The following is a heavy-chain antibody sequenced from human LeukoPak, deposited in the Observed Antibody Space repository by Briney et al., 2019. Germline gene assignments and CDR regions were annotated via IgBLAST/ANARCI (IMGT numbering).Heavy chain of an antibody. CDR2: IYYSGST. D-gene: IGHD2-15*01. CDR3: ARVVVYYFDY. V-gene: IGHV4-59*01. CDR1: GGSISSYY. Sequence: SETLSLTXTVSGGSISSYYWSWIRQPPGKGLEWIGYIYYSGSTNYNPSLKSRVTISVGTSKNQSSLKLSSVTAADTAVYYCARVVVYYFDYWGQGTLVTVSS. J-gene: IGHJ4*02.